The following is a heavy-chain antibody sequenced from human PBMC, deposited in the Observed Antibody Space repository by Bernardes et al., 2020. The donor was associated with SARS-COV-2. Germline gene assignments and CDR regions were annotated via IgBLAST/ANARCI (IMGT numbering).Heavy chain of an antibody. V-gene: IGHV2-5*01. Sequence: SGPTLVKPTETLTLTCSFSGFSLTTGGLGMGWIRQPPGKALEWLALIYWSDEKRYSPSLRNRLSITMDTSKNQVVLTMTDMDPVDTATYYCARRRGSNSGVMFDYWGQGTLVTVSS. D-gene: IGHD1-1*01. CDR3: ARRRGSNSGVMFDY. CDR2: IYWSDEK. CDR1: GFSLTTGGLG. J-gene: IGHJ4*02.